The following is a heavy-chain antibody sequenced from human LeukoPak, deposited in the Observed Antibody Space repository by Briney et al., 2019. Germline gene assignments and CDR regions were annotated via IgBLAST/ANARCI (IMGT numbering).Heavy chain of an antibody. V-gene: IGHV3-7*05. D-gene: IGHD2-2*01. J-gene: IGHJ4*02. Sequence: GGSLRLSCAASGFTFGSLWMSWVRQAPGKGLEWVANIKQDGNEKYYVDSVEGRFTISRDNAKNSLYLQMSSLRVEDTAVYYCARDYQGHFEYWGQGTLVTVSS. CDR3: ARDYQGHFEY. CDR1: GFTFGSLW. CDR2: IKQDGNEK.